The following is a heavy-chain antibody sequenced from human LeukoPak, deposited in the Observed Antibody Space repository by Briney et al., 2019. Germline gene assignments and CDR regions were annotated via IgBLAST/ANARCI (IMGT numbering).Heavy chain of an antibody. CDR2: ICDSGRTI. J-gene: IGHJ4*02. CDR1: GFTFSDYY. D-gene: IGHD3-22*01. Sequence: KSGGSLRLSCAAPGFTFSDYYMSWIRQAPGKGLEWVSYICDSGRTIYYADSVKGRFTISRDNAKNSVYLQMNNLGAEDTAVYYCARDRLGDYDHSGYYDKWGQGTLVTVSS. CDR3: ARDRLGDYDHSGYYDK. V-gene: IGHV3-11*01.